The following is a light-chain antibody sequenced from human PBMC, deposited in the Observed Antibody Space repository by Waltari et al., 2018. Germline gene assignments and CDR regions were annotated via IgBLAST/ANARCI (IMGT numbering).Light chain of an antibody. CDR3: QQHDRPPLT. V-gene: IGKV1-33*01. Sequence: DIQMTQSPSSLSASVGDRVTITCQASQDISNFLNWYQQKPGKAPKLLIYGASILQTGVPSRFRGRGSGSDFTLTISSLEPEDFATYYCQQHDRPPLTFGGGTRVEIK. J-gene: IGKJ4*01. CDR2: GAS. CDR1: QDISNF.